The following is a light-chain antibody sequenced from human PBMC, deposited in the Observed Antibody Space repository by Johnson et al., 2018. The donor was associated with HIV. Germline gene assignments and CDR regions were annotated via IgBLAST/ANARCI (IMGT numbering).Light chain of an antibody. J-gene: IGLJ1*01. Sequence: SVLKQPPSVSAAPGQKVTISCSGTSSNIGNNYVSWYQQLPGTAPKLLIYANTKRPSGIPDRFSGSKSGTSATLGITGLQTGDEAEYYCGTWDSSLSAYVFGTGTKVTVL. CDR1: SSNIGNNY. CDR2: ANT. V-gene: IGLV1-51*01. CDR3: GTWDSSLSAYV.